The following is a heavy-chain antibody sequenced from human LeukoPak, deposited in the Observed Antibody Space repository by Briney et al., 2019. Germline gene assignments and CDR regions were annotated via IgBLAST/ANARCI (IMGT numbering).Heavy chain of an antibody. Sequence: GGSLRLSCAASGFTFSSYSMNWVRQAPGKGLEWVSSISSSSSYIYYADSVKGRFTISRDNAKNTLYLQMNSLRAEDTAVYYCAKFEGYSSSSPFDYWGQGTLVTVSS. CDR2: ISSSSSYI. CDR3: AKFEGYSSSSPFDY. CDR1: GFTFSSYS. D-gene: IGHD6-13*01. V-gene: IGHV3-21*04. J-gene: IGHJ4*02.